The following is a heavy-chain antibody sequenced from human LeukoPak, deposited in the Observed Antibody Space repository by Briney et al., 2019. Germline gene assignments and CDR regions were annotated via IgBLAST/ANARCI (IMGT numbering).Heavy chain of an antibody. CDR3: ASDPYYYDSSGIL. Sequence: SETLSLTCAVYGGSFSGYYWSWIRQPPGKGLEWIGEINHSGITNYSPSLKSRVTISVDTSKNQFSLKLSSVTAADTAVYYCASDPYYYDSSGILWGQGTLVTGSS. V-gene: IGHV4-34*01. CDR2: INHSGIT. CDR1: GGSFSGYY. D-gene: IGHD3-22*01. J-gene: IGHJ4*02.